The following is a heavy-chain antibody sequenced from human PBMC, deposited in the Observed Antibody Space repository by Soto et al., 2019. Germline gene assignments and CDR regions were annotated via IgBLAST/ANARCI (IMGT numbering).Heavy chain of an antibody. J-gene: IGHJ3*02. V-gene: IGHV4-59*08. CDR1: GGSISSYY. CDR3: ARRWGSAFEI. Sequence: SETLSLTCTVSGGSISSYYWSWIRQPPGKGLEWIGYIYYSGSTNYNPSLKSRVTISVDTSKNQFSLKLSSVTAADTAVYYCARRWGSAFEIWGQGTMVTGSS. D-gene: IGHD3-16*01. CDR2: IYYSGST.